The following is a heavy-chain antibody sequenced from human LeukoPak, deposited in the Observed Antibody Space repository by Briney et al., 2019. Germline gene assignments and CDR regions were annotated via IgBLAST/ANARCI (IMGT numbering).Heavy chain of an antibody. Sequence: PGGSLRLSRAASGFTFSSYGMHWVRQAPGKGLEWVAVISYDGSNKYYADSVKGRFTISRDNSKNTLYLQMNSLRAEDTAVYYCASKAAARLRWGFQHWGQGTLVTVSS. J-gene: IGHJ1*01. CDR1: GFTFSSYG. CDR2: ISYDGSNK. D-gene: IGHD6-6*01. CDR3: ASKAAARLRWGFQH. V-gene: IGHV3-30*03.